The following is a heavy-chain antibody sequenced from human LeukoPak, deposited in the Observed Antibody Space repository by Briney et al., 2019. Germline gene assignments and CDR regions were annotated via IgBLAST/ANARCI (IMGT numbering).Heavy chain of an antibody. D-gene: IGHD6-19*01. CDR1: GFTVSSNY. Sequence: GGSLRLSCAASGFTVSSNYMSWVRQAPGTGVEWVSVMCGGGSTYYPVSVKGRFTISRDNSKNTLYLQMTSLRAEDTAVYYCAIEASIAVAGKDHDAFDIWGQGTMVTVSS. CDR2: MCGGGST. CDR3: AIEASIAVAGKDHDAFDI. J-gene: IGHJ3*02. V-gene: IGHV3-53*01.